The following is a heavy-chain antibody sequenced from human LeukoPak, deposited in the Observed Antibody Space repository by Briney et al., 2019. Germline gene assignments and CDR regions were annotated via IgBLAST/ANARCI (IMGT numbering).Heavy chain of an antibody. D-gene: IGHD2-2*01. CDR1: GYTFTGYY. CDR3: ARAKWESSTTCYGA. J-gene: IGHJ5*02. V-gene: IGHV1-2*02. Sequence: ASVKVSCKASGYTFTGYYIHWVRQAPGQGLEWMGWINPNSGDTNYAQEFQGRVTMTRDTSISTAYMELSSLKSDDTAVYYCARAKWESSTTCYGAWGQGTLVTVSS. CDR2: INPNSGDT.